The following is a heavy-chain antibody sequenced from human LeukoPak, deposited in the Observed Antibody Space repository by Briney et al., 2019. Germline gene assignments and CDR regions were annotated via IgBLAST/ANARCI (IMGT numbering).Heavy chain of an antibody. D-gene: IGHD1-26*01. CDR1: GGSISSASYY. J-gene: IGHJ3*02. CDR2: IYYSGST. V-gene: IGHV4-39*01. CDR3: ARHLFVGATLYAFDI. Sequence: PSQTLSLTCTVSGGSISSASYYWSWIRQPPGKGLEWIGSIYYSGSTYYNPSLKSRVTISVDTSKNQFSLKLSSVTAADTAVYYCARHLFVGATLYAFDIWGQGTMVTVSS.